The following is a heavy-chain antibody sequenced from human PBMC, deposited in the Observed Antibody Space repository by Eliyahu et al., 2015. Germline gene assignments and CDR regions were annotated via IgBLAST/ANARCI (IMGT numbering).Heavy chain of an antibody. J-gene: IGHJ5*02. V-gene: IGHV3-48*03. D-gene: IGHD3-9*01. CDR2: ISSSGSTI. Sequence: EVXLVESGGGXVQPGGSLRLSCAASGFTXXSYXXNWVRQAPGKGLEWVSYISSSGSTIYYADSVKGRFTISRDNAKNSLYLQMNSLRAEDTAVYYCARTTYFDWLLGFDPWGQGTLVTVSS. CDR3: ARTTYFDWLLGFDP. CDR1: GFTXXSYX.